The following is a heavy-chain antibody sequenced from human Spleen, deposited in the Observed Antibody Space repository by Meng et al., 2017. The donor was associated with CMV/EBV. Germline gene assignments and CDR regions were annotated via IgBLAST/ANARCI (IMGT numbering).Heavy chain of an antibody. V-gene: IGHV3-7*01. Sequence: GGSLRLSCAASGFTFSSFWMTWVRQAPGKGLEWVASINEGGSEKYYVDSVKGRFTISRDNAKNSLYLQMHSLRAEDTAVYYCARDTSSSSWYGDSMDVWGQGTTVTVSS. CDR1: GFTFSSFW. J-gene: IGHJ6*02. CDR2: INEGGSEK. CDR3: ARDTSSSSWYGDSMDV. D-gene: IGHD6-13*01.